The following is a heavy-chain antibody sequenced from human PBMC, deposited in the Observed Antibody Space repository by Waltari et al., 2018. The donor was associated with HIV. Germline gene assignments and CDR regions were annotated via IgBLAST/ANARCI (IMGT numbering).Heavy chain of an antibody. Sequence: EVQLVQSGAEIKKPGESLKISCQTSGYPFTNYWIAWVRQMPGKGLEWMGIIYPGDSDTRDSPSFQGQVTISADKSISTAYLQWTSLKASDTAIYFCARQDSTSSAWFDPWGQGTLVTVSS. CDR2: IYPGDSDT. J-gene: IGHJ5*02. D-gene: IGHD6-6*01. CDR1: GYPFTNYW. V-gene: IGHV5-51*01. CDR3: ARQDSTSSAWFDP.